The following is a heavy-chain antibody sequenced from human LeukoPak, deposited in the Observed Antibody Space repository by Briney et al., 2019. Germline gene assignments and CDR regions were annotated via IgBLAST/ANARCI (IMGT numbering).Heavy chain of an antibody. Sequence: SETLSLTCTVSGGSISSSSYYWGWIRQPPGKGLEWIGSIYYSGSTYYNPSLKSRVTISVDTSKNQFSLKLSSVTAADTAVYYCARTLWSFDYWGQGTLVTVSS. CDR1: GGSISSSSYY. CDR2: IYYSGST. CDR3: ARTLWSFDY. D-gene: IGHD3-10*01. J-gene: IGHJ4*02. V-gene: IGHV4-39*01.